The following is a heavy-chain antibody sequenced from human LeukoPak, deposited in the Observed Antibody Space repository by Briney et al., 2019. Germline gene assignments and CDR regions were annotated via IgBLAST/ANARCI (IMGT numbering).Heavy chain of an antibody. Sequence: GGSLRLSCAASGFTVSSNYMSWVRQAPGKGLEWVSVIYSGGNTYYADSVKGRFTISRDNSKNTLYLQMNSLRAEDTGVYYCARDGNYYDSSGYFFDYWGQGTLVTVSS. D-gene: IGHD3-22*01. V-gene: IGHV3-53*01. CDR2: IYSGGNT. CDR3: ARDGNYYDSSGYFFDY. CDR1: GFTVSSNY. J-gene: IGHJ4*02.